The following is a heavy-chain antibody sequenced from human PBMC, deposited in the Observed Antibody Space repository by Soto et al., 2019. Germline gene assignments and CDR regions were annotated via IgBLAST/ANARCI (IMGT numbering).Heavy chain of an antibody. CDR1: GGSISSGDYY. CDR2: IYYSGST. Sequence: QVQLQESGPGLVKPSQTLSLTCTVSGGSISSGDYYWSWIRQHPGKGLEWIGYIYYSGSTYYNPSLKSRVTISVDTSKNQFSLKLSSVTAADTAVYYCARDYCSGGSCYYFDYWGQGTLVTVSS. CDR3: ARDYCSGGSCYYFDY. D-gene: IGHD2-15*01. V-gene: IGHV4-31*03. J-gene: IGHJ4*02.